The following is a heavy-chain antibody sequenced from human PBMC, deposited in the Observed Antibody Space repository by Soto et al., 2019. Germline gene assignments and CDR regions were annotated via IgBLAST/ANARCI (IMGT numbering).Heavy chain of an antibody. CDR2: ISSSSSYI. J-gene: IGHJ6*03. CDR3: AGGVATILNYYYYMDV. V-gene: IGHV3-21*01. D-gene: IGHD5-12*01. Sequence: SLRLSCAASGFTFSSYSMNWVRQAPGKGLEWVSSISSSSSYIYYADSVKGRFTISRDNAKNSLYLQMNSLRAEDTAVYYCAGGVATILNYYYYMDVWGKGTTLTVSS. CDR1: GFTFSSYS.